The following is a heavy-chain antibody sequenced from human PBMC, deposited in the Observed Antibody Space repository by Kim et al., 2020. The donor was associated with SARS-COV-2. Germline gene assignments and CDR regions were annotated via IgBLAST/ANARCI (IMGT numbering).Heavy chain of an antibody. CDR1: GFTFSSYS. D-gene: IGHD4-17*01. CDR2: ISSSSYI. J-gene: IGHJ4*02. CDR3: ARGIRDYGDWLTDFDY. Sequence: GSLRLSCAASGFTFSSYSMNWVRQAPGKGLEWVSSISSSSYIYYADSVKGRFTISRDNAKNSLYLQMNSLRAEDTAVYYCARGIRDYGDWLTDFDYWGQGTLVTVSS. V-gene: IGHV3-21*01.